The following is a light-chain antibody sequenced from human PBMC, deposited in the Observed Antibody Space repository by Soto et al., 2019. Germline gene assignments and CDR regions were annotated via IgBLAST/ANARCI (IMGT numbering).Light chain of an antibody. V-gene: IGKV3-15*01. CDR3: QQYNNWPLT. CDR2: GAS. J-gene: IGKJ4*01. CDR1: QNVNSN. Sequence: EIVMTQSPATLSVSPGERAALSCRASQNVNSNLAWYQQKPAQAPRLLIYGASTRATGIPARFSGSGSGTEFTLTISNLQSEDFAVYYCQQYNNWPLTFSGGTKVEIK.